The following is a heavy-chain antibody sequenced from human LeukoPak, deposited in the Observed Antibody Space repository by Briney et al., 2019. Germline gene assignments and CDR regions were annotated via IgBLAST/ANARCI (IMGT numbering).Heavy chain of an antibody. CDR1: GGSFSGYY. V-gene: IGHV4-34*01. D-gene: IGHD3-3*01. Sequence: SETLSLTCAVYGGSFSGYYWSWIRQPPGKGLEWIGEINHSGSTNYNPSLKSRVTISVDTSKNQFSLKLSSVTAADTAVYYCARSGRFLEWFGYWGQGTLVTVSS. J-gene: IGHJ4*02. CDR2: INHSGST. CDR3: ARSGRFLEWFGY.